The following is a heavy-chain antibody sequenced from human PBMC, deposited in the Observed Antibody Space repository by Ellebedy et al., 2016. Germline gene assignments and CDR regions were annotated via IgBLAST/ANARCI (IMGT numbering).Heavy chain of an antibody. J-gene: IGHJ4*02. D-gene: IGHD4-17*01. CDR3: ARDDIHFPPSRYGEGGY. CDR2: IIPIFGTA. V-gene: IGHV1-69*05. Sequence: SVKVSCXASGYTFTSYGISWVRQAPGQGLEWMGGIIPIFGTANYAQKFQGRVTMTRDTSTSTVYMELSSLRSEDTAVYYCARDDIHFPPSRYGEGGYWGQGTLVTVSS. CDR1: GYTFTSYG.